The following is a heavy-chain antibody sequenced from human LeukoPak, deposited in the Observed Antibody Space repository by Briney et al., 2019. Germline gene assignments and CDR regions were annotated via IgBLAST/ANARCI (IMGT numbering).Heavy chain of an antibody. CDR1: GFTVSSYY. J-gene: IGHJ4*02. Sequence: GGSLRLSCAASGFTVSSYYMSWVRQAPGKGLEWVSVIYSGGSTYYADSVKGRFTIFSDNSKNTRYLQMNSLRAEDTAVYYCAGGARRQQPFDYWGQGTLVTVSS. V-gene: IGHV3-66*01. D-gene: IGHD6-13*01. CDR3: AGGARRQQPFDY. CDR2: IYSGGST.